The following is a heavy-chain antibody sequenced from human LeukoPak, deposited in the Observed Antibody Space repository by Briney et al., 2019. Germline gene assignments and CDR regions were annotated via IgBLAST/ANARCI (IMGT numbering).Heavy chain of an antibody. J-gene: IGHJ4*02. V-gene: IGHV3-11*03. D-gene: IGHD1-26*01. Sequence: GGSLRLSCAASGFTFSDYYMSWIRQAPGKGLEWVSYISSSSRYTNYADSVKGRFTISRDNAKNSLYLQMNSLRAEDTAVYYCARTDSDYFDYWGQGTLVTVSS. CDR2: ISSSSRYT. CDR1: GFTFSDYY. CDR3: ARTDSDYFDY.